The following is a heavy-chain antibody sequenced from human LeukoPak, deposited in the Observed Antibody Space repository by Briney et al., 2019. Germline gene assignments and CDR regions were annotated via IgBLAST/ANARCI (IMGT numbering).Heavy chain of an antibody. CDR2: IWYDGSNK. V-gene: IGHV3-33*01. CDR1: GFTFSSYG. Sequence: PGGSLRLSCAASGFTFSSYGMHWVRQAPGKGLEWVAVIWYDGSNKYYADSVKGRFTISRDNSKNTLYLQMNSLRAEDTAVYYCAREGGSYPYYYYGMDVWGQGTPVTVSS. CDR3: AREGGSYPYYYYGMDV. D-gene: IGHD1-26*01. J-gene: IGHJ6*02.